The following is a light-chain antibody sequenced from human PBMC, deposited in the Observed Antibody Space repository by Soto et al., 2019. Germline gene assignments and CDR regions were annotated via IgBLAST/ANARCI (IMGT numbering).Light chain of an antibody. CDR1: QSIRGY. Sequence: DIQMTQSPSSLSASVGDRVTITCRASQSIRGYLNWYQQKPGEAPKLLVYAASSLHSGVPSRFSGSGYGTDFTLTIRSLQPEDFAAYYCQQSYSTPRTFGQGTKVEIK. V-gene: IGKV1-39*01. J-gene: IGKJ1*01. CDR2: AAS. CDR3: QQSYSTPRT.